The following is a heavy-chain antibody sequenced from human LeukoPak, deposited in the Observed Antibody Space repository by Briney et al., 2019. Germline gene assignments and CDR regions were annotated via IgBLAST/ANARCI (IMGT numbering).Heavy chain of an antibody. CDR3: AIIEFGEERDGYNFDY. CDR2: IYPGDSDT. D-gene: IGHD5-24*01. CDR1: GYSFTSYW. V-gene: IGHV5-51*01. Sequence: GESLKIPCKGSGYSFTSYWIGWVRQMPGKGLEWMGIIYPGDSDTRYSPSFQGQVTISADKSISTAYLQWSSLKASDTAMYYCAIIEFGEERDGYNFDYWGQGTLVTVSS. J-gene: IGHJ4*02.